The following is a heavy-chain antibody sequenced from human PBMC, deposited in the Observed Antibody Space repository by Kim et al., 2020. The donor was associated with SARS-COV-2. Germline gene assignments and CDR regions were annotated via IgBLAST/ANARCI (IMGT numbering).Heavy chain of an antibody. CDR3: ASLIPSQYYFDY. CDR1: GGTFSSYA. V-gene: IGHV1-69*04. Sequence: SVKVSCKASGGTFSSYAISWVRQAPGQGLEWMGRIIPILGIANYAQKFQGRVTITADKSTSTAYMELSSLRSEDTAVYYCASLIPSQYYFDYWGQGTLVTVSS. CDR2: IIPILGIA. J-gene: IGHJ4*02.